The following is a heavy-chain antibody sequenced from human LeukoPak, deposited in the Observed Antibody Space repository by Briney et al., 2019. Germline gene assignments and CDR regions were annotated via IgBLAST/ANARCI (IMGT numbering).Heavy chain of an antibody. CDR3: ARHSGYHSTMYLDY. CDR2: ITAIFRTT. CDR1: GGTFNSCA. D-gene: IGHD3-22*01. Sequence: SVKVSCKTSGGTFNSCAISWVRQAPGQGLEWMGGITAIFRTTNYAQKFQGRVAITADESMSTVYMELSSLRSEDTAVYYCARHSGYHSTMYLDYWGQGTLVTVSS. J-gene: IGHJ4*02. V-gene: IGHV1-69*13.